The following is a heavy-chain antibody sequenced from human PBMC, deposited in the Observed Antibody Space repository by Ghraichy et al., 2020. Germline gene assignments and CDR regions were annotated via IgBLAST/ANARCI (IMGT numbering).Heavy chain of an antibody. J-gene: IGHJ4*02. CDR3: ARDLGGPDY. Sequence: GGSLRLSCAASGLTFSSYSMNWVRQAPGKGLEWVSFISNNIKTIYYADSVKGRFTISRDNAKNSLSLQMNSLRDEDTAVYYCARDLGGPDYWGQGTLVTVSA. V-gene: IGHV3-48*02. CDR1: GLTFSSYS. CDR2: ISNNIKTI. D-gene: IGHD3-10*01.